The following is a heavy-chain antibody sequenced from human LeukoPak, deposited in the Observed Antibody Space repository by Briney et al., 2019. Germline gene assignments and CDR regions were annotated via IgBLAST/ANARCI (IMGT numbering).Heavy chain of an antibody. Sequence: SETLSLTCAVYGGSFSSYYWSWIRQPAGKGLEWIGRIYTSGSTNYNPSLKSRVTMSVDTSKNQFSLKLSSVTAADTAVYYCASLSTVTTTFDYWGQGTLVTVSS. V-gene: IGHV4-59*10. CDR3: ASLSTVTTTFDY. CDR2: IYTSGST. J-gene: IGHJ4*02. D-gene: IGHD4-17*01. CDR1: GGSFSSYY.